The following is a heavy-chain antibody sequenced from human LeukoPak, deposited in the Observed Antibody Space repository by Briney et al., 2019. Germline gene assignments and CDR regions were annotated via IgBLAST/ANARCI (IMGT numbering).Heavy chain of an antibody. CDR3: ARVPGWNYDYYYYYMDV. Sequence: ASVKVSCKASGYTFTDYYLHWLRQAPGQGLEWMGWMHPNSGGTNYAQNFQGRITMTRDTSITTAYMELSRLTSDDTAVCYCARVPGWNYDYYYYYMDVWGKGTTVTVSS. CDR2: MHPNSGGT. CDR1: GYTFTDYY. V-gene: IGHV1-2*02. J-gene: IGHJ6*03. D-gene: IGHD1-7*01.